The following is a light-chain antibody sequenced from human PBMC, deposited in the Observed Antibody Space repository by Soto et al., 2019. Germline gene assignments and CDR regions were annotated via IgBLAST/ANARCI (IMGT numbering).Light chain of an antibody. CDR2: XAS. Sequence: MVLTQSAATLSVSPGERATLSCRASQRFXSNFAWYEEKPGQAPRMLIYXASTRDTVIPARFSGSGSGTEFTLTISILQSEDSEVYYCQQYRNWPTFGQGTKVDI. CDR3: QQYRNWPT. J-gene: IGKJ1*01. CDR1: QRFXSN. V-gene: IGKV3-15*01.